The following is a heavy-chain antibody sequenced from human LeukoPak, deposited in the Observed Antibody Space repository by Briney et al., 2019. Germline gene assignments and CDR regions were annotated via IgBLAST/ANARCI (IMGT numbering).Heavy chain of an antibody. CDR2: INPNSGGT. Sequence: ASEKVSCKASGYTFTGYYMHWVRQAPGQGLEWMGWINPNSGGTNYAQKFQGRVTMTRDTSISTAYMELSRLRSDDTAVYYCARDRGHSSSYVDYWGQGTLVTVSS. V-gene: IGHV1-2*02. J-gene: IGHJ4*02. CDR1: GYTFTGYY. D-gene: IGHD6-6*01. CDR3: ARDRGHSSSYVDY.